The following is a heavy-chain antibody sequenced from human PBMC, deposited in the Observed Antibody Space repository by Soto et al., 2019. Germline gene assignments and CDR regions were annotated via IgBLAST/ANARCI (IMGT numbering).Heavy chain of an antibody. CDR1: GFTFSSYD. CDR3: VRGMNPLF. CDR2: IGTAGDR. V-gene: IGHV3-13*04. Sequence: PGGSLRLSCSASGFTFSSYDMHWVRQGPGKGLEWVSAIGTAGDRYYADSVRGRFTISRDNAKSALYLQMNSLRADDTAVYFCVRGMNPLFGGQGTLVTVSS. J-gene: IGHJ4*01.